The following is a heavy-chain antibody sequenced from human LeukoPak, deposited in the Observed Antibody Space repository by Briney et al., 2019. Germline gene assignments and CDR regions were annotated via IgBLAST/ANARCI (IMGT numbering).Heavy chain of an antibody. J-gene: IGHJ4*02. CDR2: ISAYNGNT. CDR3: ARLAGYYDSSGYYFDY. Sequence: GASVKVSCKAFGYTFTRYGVSWVRQAPGQGLEWMGWISAYNGNTNYAQKLQGRVTMTTDTSTSTAYMELRSLRSDDTAVYYCARLAGYYDSSGYYFDYWGQGTLVTVSS. CDR1: GYTFTRYG. D-gene: IGHD3-22*01. V-gene: IGHV1-18*01.